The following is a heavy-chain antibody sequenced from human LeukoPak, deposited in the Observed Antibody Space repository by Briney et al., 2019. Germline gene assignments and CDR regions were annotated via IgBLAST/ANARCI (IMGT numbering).Heavy chain of an antibody. Sequence: SETLSLTCTVSGGAMSSSYWSWIRQPPGKGLEWIGYILYSGSTNYNPSLKSRLTISVDTSKNQFSLKLTSVTAADTAVYYCAGSGDYMDYWGQGTLVTVSS. D-gene: IGHD3-10*01. V-gene: IGHV4-59*01. CDR3: AGSGDYMDY. J-gene: IGHJ4*02. CDR2: ILYSGST. CDR1: GGAMSSSY.